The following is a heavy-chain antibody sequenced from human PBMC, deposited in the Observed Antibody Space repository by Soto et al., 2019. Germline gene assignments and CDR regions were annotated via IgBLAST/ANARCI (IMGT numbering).Heavy chain of an antibody. J-gene: IGHJ5*02. D-gene: IGHD3-16*01. Sequence: QITLKESGPTLVKPTQTLTLTCTFSGFSLTTRGVGVGWIRQPPGKALECLALIYWDDDKRHSPSLQSRLSNTKDTSKSQVVLTMTNVDPVDTATYYCAHIPNYYQYDWFDPWGQGTLVSVSS. CDR3: AHIPNYYQYDWFDP. CDR2: IYWDDDK. V-gene: IGHV2-5*02. CDR1: GFSLTTRGVG.